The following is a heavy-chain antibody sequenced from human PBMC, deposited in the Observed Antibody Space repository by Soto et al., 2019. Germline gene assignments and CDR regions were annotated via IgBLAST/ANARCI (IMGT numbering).Heavy chain of an antibody. CDR2: IWYDGSNK. CDR3: ARGVTAKQYYYYYGMDV. J-gene: IGHJ6*02. Sequence: PGGSLRLSCAASGFTFSSYGMHWVRQAPGKGLEWVAVIWYDGSNKYYADSVKGRFTISRDNSKNTLYLQMNSLRAEDTAVYYCARGVTAKQYYYYYGMDVWGQGTTVTVSS. D-gene: IGHD2-21*02. CDR1: GFTFSSYG. V-gene: IGHV3-33*01.